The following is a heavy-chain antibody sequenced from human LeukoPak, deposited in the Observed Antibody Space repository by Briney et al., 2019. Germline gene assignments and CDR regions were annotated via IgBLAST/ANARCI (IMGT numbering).Heavy chain of an antibody. CDR2: IKQDGSEK. D-gene: IGHD5-18*01. Sequence: GGSLRLSCAASGFTFSSYWMSWVRQAPGKGLEWVANIKQDGSEKYYVDSVKGRFTISRDNAKNSLYLQMNSLRAEDTAVYYCARDHSKRAYSYGQYWGQGTLVTVSS. J-gene: IGHJ4*02. CDR3: ARDHSKRAYSYGQY. V-gene: IGHV3-7*01. CDR1: GFTFSSYW.